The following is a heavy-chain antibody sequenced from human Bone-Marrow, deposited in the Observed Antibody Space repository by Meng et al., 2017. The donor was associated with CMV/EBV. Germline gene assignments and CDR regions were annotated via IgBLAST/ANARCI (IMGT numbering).Heavy chain of an antibody. CDR1: GFTFSSYW. J-gene: IGHJ4*02. D-gene: IGHD3-22*01. V-gene: IGHV3-7*01. Sequence: GESLKISCAASGFTFSSYWMSWVRQAPGKGLEWVANIKQYGSEKYYVDSVKGRFTISRDNAKNSLYLQMNSLRAEDTAVYFCARFRTSAYYSDSWGQGTLVTVSS. CDR3: ARFRTSAYYSDS. CDR2: IKQYGSEK.